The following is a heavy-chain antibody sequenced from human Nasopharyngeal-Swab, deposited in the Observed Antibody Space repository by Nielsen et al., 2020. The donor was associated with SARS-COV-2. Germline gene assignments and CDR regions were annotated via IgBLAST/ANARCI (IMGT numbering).Heavy chain of an antibody. V-gene: IGHV4-39*02. CDR3: VRARGFLENNRYYYGMDV. J-gene: IGHJ6*02. Sequence: PGKGLEWIGSVQYSGSPYYDPALKSRLRISIDTAKNHFSLKVDSVTAADTAVYYCVRARGFLENNRYYYGMDVWGQGTTVTVSS. CDR2: VQYSGSP.